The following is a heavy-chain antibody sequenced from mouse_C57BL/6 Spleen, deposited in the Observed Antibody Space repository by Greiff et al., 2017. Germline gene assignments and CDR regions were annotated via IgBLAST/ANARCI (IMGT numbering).Heavy chain of an antibody. V-gene: IGHV1-81*01. CDR2: IYPRSGNT. J-gene: IGHJ4*01. CDR1: GYTFTSYG. D-gene: IGHD1-1*01. Sequence: QVQLQQSGAELARPGASVKLSCKASGYTFTSYGISWVKQRTGQGLEWIGEIYPRSGNTYYNEKFKGKATLTADKSSSTAYMELRSLTSEDSAVYFCARPLTTVVADYAMDYWGQGTSVTVSS. CDR3: ARPLTTVVADYAMDY.